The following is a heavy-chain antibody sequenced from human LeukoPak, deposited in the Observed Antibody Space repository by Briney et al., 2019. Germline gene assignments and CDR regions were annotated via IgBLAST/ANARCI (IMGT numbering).Heavy chain of an antibody. J-gene: IGHJ5*02. CDR3: AKDPAGGYRNWFDP. CDR1: GFTFSSNA. Sequence: GGSLRLSCAASGFTFSSNALGWVRQAPGKGLEWVSGISGNGGSTYYADSVKGRFTISRDNSKNTLYLQMNSLRAEDTAVYYCAKDPAGGYRNWFDPWGQGTLVTVSS. D-gene: IGHD5-18*01. CDR2: ISGNGGST. V-gene: IGHV3-23*01.